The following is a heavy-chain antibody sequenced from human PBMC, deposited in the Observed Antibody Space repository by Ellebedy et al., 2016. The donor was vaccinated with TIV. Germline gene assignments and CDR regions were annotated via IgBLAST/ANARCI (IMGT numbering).Heavy chain of an antibody. Sequence: GESLKISCSASGFTFRDYSMSWFRQAPGRGLERVGFLRTKIYGGKTEYAASVQGRFTISRDDSKRIVYLQMNSLKTEDTAVHYCTRVRFGRYCVNWGQGTLVTVSS. V-gene: IGHV3-49*03. CDR3: TRVRFGRYCVN. D-gene: IGHD3-10*01. CDR2: LRTKIYGGKT. CDR1: GFTFRDYS. J-gene: IGHJ4*02.